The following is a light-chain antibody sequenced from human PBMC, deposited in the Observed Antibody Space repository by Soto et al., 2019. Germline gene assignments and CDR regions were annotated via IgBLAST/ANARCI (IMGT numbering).Light chain of an antibody. J-gene: IGKJ1*01. V-gene: IGKV1-5*03. CDR1: QTISSW. CDR2: EAS. Sequence: DIQMTQSPSTLSASVGDRVTIICRASQTISSWLAWYQQKPGKAPDLLIYEASRLQSGVPASFSGWGSGAEFTLTISSLQPDDFATYHCQQYNSYSTFGQGTKVDIK. CDR3: QQYNSYST.